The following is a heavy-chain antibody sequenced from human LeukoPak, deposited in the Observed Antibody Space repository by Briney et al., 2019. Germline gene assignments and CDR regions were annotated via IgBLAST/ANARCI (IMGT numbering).Heavy chain of an antibody. CDR3: AKDDAWLRFGE. CDR2: ISPSGDIT. V-gene: IGHV3-23*01. Sequence: GGTLRLSCAASGFTFSNHGMNWVRQAPGRGLEWVSGISPSGDITYYADSVKGRFTISRDNSKNTLYLEVISLTAEDTAVYYCAKDDAWLRFGEWSQGTLVTVSS. J-gene: IGHJ4*02. D-gene: IGHD3-10*01. CDR1: GFTFSNHG.